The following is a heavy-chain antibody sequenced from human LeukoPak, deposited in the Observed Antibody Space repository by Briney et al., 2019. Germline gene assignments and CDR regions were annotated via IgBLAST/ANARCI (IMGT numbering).Heavy chain of an antibody. Sequence: GASVKVSCKASGYTFTSYGIRGVRQAPGQGLEWMGWISAYNGNTNYAQKLQGRVTMTTDTSTSTAYMELRSLRSEDTAVYYCARDWGNIAAAGTAWFDPWGQGTLVTVSS. CDR2: ISAYNGNT. D-gene: IGHD6-13*01. V-gene: IGHV1-18*01. J-gene: IGHJ5*02. CDR1: GYTFTSYG. CDR3: ARDWGNIAAAGTAWFDP.